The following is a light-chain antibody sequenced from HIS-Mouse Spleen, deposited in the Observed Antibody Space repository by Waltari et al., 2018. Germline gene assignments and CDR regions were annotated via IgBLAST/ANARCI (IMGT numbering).Light chain of an antibody. CDR1: QSVLYSSNNKNY. V-gene: IGKV4-1*01. Sequence: DIVMTQSPDSLAVSLGERATINCKSSQSVLYSSNNKNYLAWYQQKPGQPPKLLIYWASTRESGVPSRFSGSGSGTEFTLTISSLQPEDFATYYCQQLNSYPLYTFGQRTKLEIK. CDR3: QQLNSYPLYT. J-gene: IGKJ2*01. CDR2: WAS.